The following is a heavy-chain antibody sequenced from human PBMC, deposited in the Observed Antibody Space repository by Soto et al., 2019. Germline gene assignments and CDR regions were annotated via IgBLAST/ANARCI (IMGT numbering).Heavy chain of an antibody. V-gene: IGHV3-48*02. D-gene: IGHD2-2*01. CDR1: GFTFSSYS. CDR3: ARDTLRYCSSTSCHVFDY. J-gene: IGHJ4*02. Sequence: GSLRLSCAASGFTFSSYSMNWVRQAPGKGLEWVSYISSSSSTIYYADSVKGRFTISRDNAKNSLYLQMNSLRDEDTAVYYCARDTLRYCSSTSCHVFDYWGQGTLVTVSS. CDR2: ISSSSSTI.